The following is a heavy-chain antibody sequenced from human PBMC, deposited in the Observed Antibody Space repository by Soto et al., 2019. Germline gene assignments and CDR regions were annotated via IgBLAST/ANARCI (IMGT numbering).Heavy chain of an antibody. CDR3: ASHYGDNGWFDP. CDR1: GFTFSAYN. D-gene: IGHD4-17*01. J-gene: IGHJ5*02. V-gene: IGHV3-21*06. Sequence: ESGGGLVKPGGSLRLSCAASGFTFSAYNMNWVRQPPGKGLEWVSSITSSSSSIYYADSLKGRFTISRDNAKNSLYLQMNSLRAEDTAVYYCASHYGDNGWFDPWGQGTLVTVSS. CDR2: ITSSSSSI.